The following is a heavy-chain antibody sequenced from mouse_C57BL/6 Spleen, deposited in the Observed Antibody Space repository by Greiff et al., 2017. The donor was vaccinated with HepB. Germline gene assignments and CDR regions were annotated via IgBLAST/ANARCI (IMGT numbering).Heavy chain of an antibody. V-gene: IGHV14-3*01. CDR2: IDPANGNT. CDR3: ARRLNYYGSSDWYFDV. Sequence: EVQLQQSVAELVRPGASVKLSCTASGFNIKNTYMHWVKQRPEQGLEWIGRIDPANGNTKYAPKFQGKATITADTSSNTAYLQLSSLTSEDTAIYYWARRLNYYGSSDWYFDVWGTGTTVTVSS. CDR1: GFNIKNTY. D-gene: IGHD1-1*01. J-gene: IGHJ1*03.